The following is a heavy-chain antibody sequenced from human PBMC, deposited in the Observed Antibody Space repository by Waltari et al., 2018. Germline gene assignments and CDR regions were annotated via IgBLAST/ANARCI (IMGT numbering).Heavy chain of an antibody. V-gene: IGHV4-34*01. Sequence: QVQLQQWGAGLLKPSETLSLTCAVYGGSFSGYYWSWIRQPPGKGLEWIGEINHSGSTNYNPYLKSRVTISVDTSKNHFSLKLSSVTAADTAVYYCARNAFTIFSYYYYYYMDVWGKGTTVTISS. CDR1: GGSFSGYY. D-gene: IGHD3-3*01. CDR3: ARNAFTIFSYYYYYYMDV. CDR2: INHSGST. J-gene: IGHJ6*03.